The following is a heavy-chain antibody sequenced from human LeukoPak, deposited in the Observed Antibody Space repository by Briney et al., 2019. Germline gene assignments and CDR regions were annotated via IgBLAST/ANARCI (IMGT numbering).Heavy chain of an antibody. Sequence: GSSVKVSFKASGGTFNSYAISWVRQAPGQGLEWMGGIIPIFGTANYAQKFQGRVTITADESTSTAYMELSSLRSEDTAVYYCAIGGYSYGYYFDYWGQGTLVTVSS. V-gene: IGHV1-69*01. CDR3: AIGGYSYGYYFDY. D-gene: IGHD5-18*01. CDR2: IIPIFGTA. CDR1: GGTFNSYA. J-gene: IGHJ4*02.